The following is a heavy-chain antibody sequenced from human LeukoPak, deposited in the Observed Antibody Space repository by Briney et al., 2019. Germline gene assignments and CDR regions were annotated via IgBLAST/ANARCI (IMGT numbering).Heavy chain of an antibody. D-gene: IGHD4-17*01. J-gene: IGHJ4*02. Sequence: SETLSLTCTVSGGSVSSGSYYWSWIRQPPGKGLEWIGYIYYSGSTNYNPSLKSRVTISVDTSKNQFSLKPSSVTAADTAVYYCAGENGDRVFDYWGQGTLVTVSS. CDR2: IYYSGST. CDR3: AGENGDRVFDY. V-gene: IGHV4-61*01. CDR1: GGSVSSGSYY.